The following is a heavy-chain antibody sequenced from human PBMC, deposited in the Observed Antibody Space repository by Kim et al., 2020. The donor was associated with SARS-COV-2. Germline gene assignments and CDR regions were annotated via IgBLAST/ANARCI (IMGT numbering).Heavy chain of an antibody. CDR1: GYSFTSYW. J-gene: IGHJ3*02. V-gene: IGHV5-10-1*01. CDR2: FDPSDSYT. D-gene: IGHD6-19*01. Sequence: GESLKISCKGSGYSFTSYWISLVRQMPGKGLEWMGRFDPSDSYTNYSPSFQGHVTISADKSISTAYLQWSSLKASDTAMYYCARRSEWLVDAFDIWGQGTMVTVSS. CDR3: ARRSEWLVDAFDI.